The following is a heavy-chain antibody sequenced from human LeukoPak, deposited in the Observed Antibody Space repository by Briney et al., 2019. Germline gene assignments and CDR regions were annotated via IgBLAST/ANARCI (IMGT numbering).Heavy chain of an antibody. CDR2: IKQDGSEK. CDR3: ARDASDPKPFEY. Sequence: GGSLRLSCAASGFTFSSYWMSWIRQAPGKGLEWVANIKQDGSEKHYIDSVKGRFTISRDNAKNSMYLQMNSLRAEDTAVYYCARDASDPKPFEYWGQGILVTVSS. V-gene: IGHV3-7*04. J-gene: IGHJ4*02. CDR1: GFTFSSYW.